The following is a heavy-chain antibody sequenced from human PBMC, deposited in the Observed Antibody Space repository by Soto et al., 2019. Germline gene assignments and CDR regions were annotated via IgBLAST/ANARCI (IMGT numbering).Heavy chain of an antibody. CDR3: ARVGHCSSTSCYPFDF. CDR1: GYTFTDYY. V-gene: IGHV1-2*02. D-gene: IGHD2-2*01. CDR2: INPNSGGT. Sequence: VASVKVSCKASGYTFTDYYIHWVRQAPGQGPEWMGWINPNSGGTNYAQKFQGRVTMTWDTSNSTAYMELSRLRSDDTAVYYCARVGHCSSTSCYPFDFWGQGTLVTVSS. J-gene: IGHJ4*02.